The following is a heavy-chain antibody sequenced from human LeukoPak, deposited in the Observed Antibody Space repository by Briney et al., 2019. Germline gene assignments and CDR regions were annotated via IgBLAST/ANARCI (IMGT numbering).Heavy chain of an antibody. CDR3: AKGDREGAAGGTGFDS. CDR2: ISGSGSST. Sequence: GSLRLSCEASGFTFNKHAMTGVRQAPGKGPEWVSAISGSGSSTYYADSVKGRFTFSRDNSKNTLSLQMNSLRLDDTAVYYCAKGDREGAAGGTGFDSWGQGTLVTVSS. D-gene: IGHD6-13*01. V-gene: IGHV3-23*01. CDR1: GFTFNKHA. J-gene: IGHJ4*02.